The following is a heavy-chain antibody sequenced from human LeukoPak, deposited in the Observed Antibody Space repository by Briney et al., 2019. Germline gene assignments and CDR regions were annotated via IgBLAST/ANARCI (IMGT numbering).Heavy chain of an antibody. CDR3: AGTIAARGSDY. Sequence: PGGSLRLSCAASGFPFRSYGMHWVRQAPGKGLEWVSSISSSSSYIYYADSVKGRFTISRDNAKNSLYLQMNSLRAEDTAVYYCAGTIAARGSDYWGQGTLVTVSS. J-gene: IGHJ4*02. CDR2: ISSSSSYI. D-gene: IGHD6-6*01. V-gene: IGHV3-21*01. CDR1: GFPFRSYG.